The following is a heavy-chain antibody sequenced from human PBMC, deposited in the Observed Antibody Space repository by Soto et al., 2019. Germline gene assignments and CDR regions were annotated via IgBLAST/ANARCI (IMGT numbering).Heavy chain of an antibody. CDR2: IYYSGST. CDR1: GGSISSSSYY. V-gene: IGHV4-39*01. D-gene: IGHD2-15*01. J-gene: IGHJ6*02. Sequence: SETLSLTCTVSGGSISSSSYYWGWIRQPPGKGLEWIGSIYYSGSTYYNPSLKSRVTISVDTSKNQFSLKLSSVTAADTAVYYCARPYCSGGSCQRTWFYYGMDVWGQGTTVTVSS. CDR3: ARPYCSGGSCQRTWFYYGMDV.